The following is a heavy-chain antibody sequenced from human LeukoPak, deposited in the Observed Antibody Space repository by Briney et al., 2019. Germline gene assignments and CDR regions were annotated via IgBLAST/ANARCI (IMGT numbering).Heavy chain of an antibody. CDR1: GFTFSSYE. J-gene: IGHJ4*02. Sequence: GGSLRLSCAASGFTFSSYEMNWVRQAPGKGLEWASYISSSGSTIYYADSVKGRFTISRDNAKNSLYLQMNSLRAEDTAVYYCARGSPVAGNDYWGQGTLVTVSS. CDR3: ARGSPVAGNDY. V-gene: IGHV3-48*03. CDR2: ISSSGSTI. D-gene: IGHD6-19*01.